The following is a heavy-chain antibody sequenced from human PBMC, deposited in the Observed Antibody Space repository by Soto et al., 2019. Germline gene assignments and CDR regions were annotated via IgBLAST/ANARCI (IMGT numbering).Heavy chain of an antibody. CDR2: INHSGST. D-gene: IGHD3-22*01. CDR1: GGSFSGYY. J-gene: IGHJ3*02. CDR3: ARDRVFYDSSGYWTSDAFDI. V-gene: IGHV4-34*01. Sequence: SETLSLTCAVYGGSFSGYYWSWIRQPPGKGLEWIGEINHSGSTNYNPSLKSRVTISVDTSKNQFSLKLSSVTAADTAVYYCARDRVFYDSSGYWTSDAFDIWGQGTMVTVSS.